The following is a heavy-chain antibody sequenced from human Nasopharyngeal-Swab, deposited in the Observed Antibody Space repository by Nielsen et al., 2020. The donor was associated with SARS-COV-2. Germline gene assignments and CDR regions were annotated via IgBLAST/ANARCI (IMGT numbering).Heavy chain of an antibody. CDR1: GYTFTSYG. CDR3: ARASHRVGSYYDFWSGYYRDYYYYGMDV. J-gene: IGHJ6*02. CDR2: ISAYNGNT. D-gene: IGHD3-3*01. V-gene: IGHV1-18*01. Sequence: ASVKVSCKASGYTFTSYGISWVRQAPGQGLEWMGWISAYNGNTNYAQKLQGRVTMTTDTSTSTAYMELRSLRSDDTAVYYCARASHRVGSYYDFWSGYYRDYYYYGMDVWDQGTTVTVSS.